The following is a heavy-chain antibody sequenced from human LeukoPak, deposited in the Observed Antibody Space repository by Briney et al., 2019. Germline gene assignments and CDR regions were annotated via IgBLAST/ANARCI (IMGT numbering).Heavy chain of an antibody. V-gene: IGHV4-34*01. Sequence: MASETLSLTCAVYGGSFSGYYWSWIRQPPGKGLEWIGEINHSGSTNYNPSLKSRVTISVDTSKNQFSLKLSSVTAADTAVYYCARGFTYYDFWSGPYPALGAFGIWGQGTMVTVSS. CDR1: GGSFSGYY. CDR3: ARGFTYYDFWSGPYPALGAFGI. J-gene: IGHJ3*02. D-gene: IGHD3-3*01. CDR2: INHSGST.